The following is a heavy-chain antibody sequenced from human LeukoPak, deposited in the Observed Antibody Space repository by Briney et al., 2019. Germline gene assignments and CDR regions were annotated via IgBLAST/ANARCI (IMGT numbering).Heavy chain of an antibody. CDR1: GYTFTGYY. J-gene: IGHJ4*02. Sequence: ASVKVSCKASGYTFTGYYMHWVRQAPGQGLEWMGWINPNSGGTNYAQKFQGWVTMTRDTSISTAYMELSRLRSDDTAVYYCARGASYYGSGTYYPNFDYWGQGTLVTVSS. V-gene: IGHV1-2*04. CDR3: ARGASYYGSGTYYPNFDY. CDR2: INPNSGGT. D-gene: IGHD3-10*01.